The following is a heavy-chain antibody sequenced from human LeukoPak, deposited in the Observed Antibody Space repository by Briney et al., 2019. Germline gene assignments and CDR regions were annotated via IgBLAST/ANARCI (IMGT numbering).Heavy chain of an antibody. CDR3: ARDRWSTNTYHSGGFDY. Sequence: PGGSLRLSCTASGFTFSNYAMHWVRQAPGKGLEWVAVISFDGSNNYYADSVKGRFTISRDNSKNTLYLQMNSLRPEDTAVYYCARDRWSTNTYHSGGFDYWGQGTLVTVSS. CDR1: GFTFSNYA. D-gene: IGHD3-10*01. V-gene: IGHV3-30*03. J-gene: IGHJ4*02. CDR2: ISFDGSNN.